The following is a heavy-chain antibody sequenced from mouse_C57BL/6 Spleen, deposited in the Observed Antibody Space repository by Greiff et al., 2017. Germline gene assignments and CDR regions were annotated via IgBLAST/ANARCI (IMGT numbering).Heavy chain of an antibody. Sequence: VQLQQPGAELVRPGSSVKLSCKASGYTFTSYWMHWVKQRPIQGLEWIGNIDPSDSETHYNHKFKDKATLTVDKSSSTAYMQLSSLTSVDSAVYYWAKGNGSRGAHASDYWGQGTSGTVSS. CDR3: AKGNGSRGAHASDY. CDR1: GYTFTSYW. J-gene: IGHJ4*01. CDR2: IDPSDSET. D-gene: IGHD1-1*01. V-gene: IGHV1-52*01.